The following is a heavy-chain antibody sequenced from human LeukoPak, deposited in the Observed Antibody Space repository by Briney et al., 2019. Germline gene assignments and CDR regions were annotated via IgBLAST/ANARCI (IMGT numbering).Heavy chain of an antibody. CDR1: GFTFSSYT. CDR3: ARGHESIKTFGEVIKSRTRWFDP. V-gene: IGHV3-21*04. CDR2: ISSSSSYI. D-gene: IGHD3-3*01. Sequence: WGSLRLSCAASGFTFSSYTMNWVRQAPGKGLEWVSSISSSSSYIYYADSVKGRFTISRDNAKNSLYLQMTSLRAEDTAVYYCARGHESIKTFGEVIKSRTRWFDPWGQGTLVTVSS. J-gene: IGHJ5*02.